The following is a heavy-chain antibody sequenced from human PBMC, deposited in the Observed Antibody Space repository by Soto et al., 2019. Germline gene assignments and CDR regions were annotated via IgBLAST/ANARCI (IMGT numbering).Heavy chain of an antibody. J-gene: IGHJ3*02. Sequence: PGGSLRLSCAASGFTFSSYSMNWVRQAPGKGLEWVSSISSSSSYIYYADSVKGRFTISRDNAKNSLYLQMNSLRAEDTAVYYCARDPNIVVVPANDAFDIWGQGTMVTVSS. CDR2: ISSSSSYI. CDR1: GFTFSSYS. D-gene: IGHD2-2*01. V-gene: IGHV3-21*01. CDR3: ARDPNIVVVPANDAFDI.